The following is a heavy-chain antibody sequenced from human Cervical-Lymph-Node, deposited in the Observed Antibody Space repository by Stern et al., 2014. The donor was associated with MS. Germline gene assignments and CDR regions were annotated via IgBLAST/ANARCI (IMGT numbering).Heavy chain of an antibody. J-gene: IGHJ4*02. Sequence: QVQLVQSGAEVKKPGASMTLSCKTSGYNFIDHAIHWVRQAPGQRLEWMGWIYGGHGNTNYSQKFQGRVSFTRDSAASAAYMDLSSLSPDDTAVYYCARHPDYSAFPDFWGQGTLVTVSS. CDR1: GYNFIDHA. CDR3: ARHPDYSAFPDF. CDR2: IYGGHGNT. D-gene: IGHD4-11*01. V-gene: IGHV1-3*01.